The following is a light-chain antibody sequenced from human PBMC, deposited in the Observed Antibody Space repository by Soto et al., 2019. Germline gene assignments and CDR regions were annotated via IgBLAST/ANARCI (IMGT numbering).Light chain of an antibody. J-gene: IGLJ1*01. CDR2: EVS. CDR3: SSYTITSTYV. V-gene: IGLV2-14*01. Sequence: QSALTQPASVSGSPGQSITISCTGTSSDVGGYNYVSWYQQHPGKAPKLMIYEVSDRPSGVSNRFSGSKSGNTASPTISGLQAEDEADYYCSSYTITSTYVFGTGTKVTVL. CDR1: SSDVGGYNY.